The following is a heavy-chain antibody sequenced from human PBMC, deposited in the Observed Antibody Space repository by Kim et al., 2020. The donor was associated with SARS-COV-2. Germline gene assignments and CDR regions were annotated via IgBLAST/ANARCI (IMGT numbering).Heavy chain of an antibody. CDR2: INPNSGGT. CDR1: GYTFTGYY. D-gene: IGHD3-3*01. V-gene: IGHV1-2*06. CDR3: ASTIFGVVNPNNWFDP. J-gene: IGHJ5*02. Sequence: ASVKVSCKASGYTFTGYYMHWVRQAPGQGLEWMGRINPNSGGTNYAQKFQGRVTMTRDTSISTAYMELSRLRSDDTAVYYCASTIFGVVNPNNWFDPWGQGTLVTVSS.